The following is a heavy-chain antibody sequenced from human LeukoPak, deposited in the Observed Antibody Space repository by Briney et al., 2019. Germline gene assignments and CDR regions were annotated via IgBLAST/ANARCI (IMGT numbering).Heavy chain of an antibody. Sequence: SVKVSCKASGNTFSTYAINWVRHAPGQGLGWMGRIIPMLDIANYAQKFQGRVTITADKSTSTAYMDLSSLRSEDTAVYYCARDLRSDEGYFDYWGQGTLVTVSS. D-gene: IGHD2-21*02. CDR2: IIPMLDIA. J-gene: IGHJ4*02. V-gene: IGHV1-69*04. CDR1: GNTFSTYA. CDR3: ARDLRSDEGYFDY.